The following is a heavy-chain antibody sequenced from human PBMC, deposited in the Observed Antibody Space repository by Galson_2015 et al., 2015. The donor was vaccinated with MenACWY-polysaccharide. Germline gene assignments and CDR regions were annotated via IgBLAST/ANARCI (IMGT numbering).Heavy chain of an antibody. V-gene: IGHV3-53*01. CDR3: ARDHINIFGFRAYFAS. J-gene: IGHJ4*02. D-gene: IGHD5-18*01. CDR2: IYSGGST. CDR1: GFTVSSNY. Sequence: SLRLSCAASGFTVSSNYMNWVRQAPGKGLEWVSVIYSGGSTYYADSVKGRFTISRDNSKNTLFLQMNGLRARDTAVYYCARDHINIFGFRAYFASWGQGTLVTVSS.